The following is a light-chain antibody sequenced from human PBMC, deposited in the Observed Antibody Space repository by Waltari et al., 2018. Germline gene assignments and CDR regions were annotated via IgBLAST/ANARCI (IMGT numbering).Light chain of an antibody. CDR1: QNINIW. J-gene: IGKJ2*01. V-gene: IGKV1-5*03. CDR2: RAS. CDR3: QQCTGYPYT. Sequence: DIQMTQSPSTLSASVGDRVTITCRASQNINIWLAWYQQKPGKAPKLLIYRASNLESGVPSRFSGSGSGTEFTLTISSLQPDDFATYYCQQCTGYPYTFGQGTKVEIK.